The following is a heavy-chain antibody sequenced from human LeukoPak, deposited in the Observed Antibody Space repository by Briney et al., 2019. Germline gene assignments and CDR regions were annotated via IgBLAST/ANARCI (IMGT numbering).Heavy chain of an antibody. Sequence: GGSLRLSCVASGFSFSDYYMSWIRQAPGKGLEWVSAISGSGGSTYYADSVKGRFTISRDNSKNTLYLQMNSLRAEDTAVYYCAKGTFRGGLGLGELSFDYWGQGTLVTVSS. CDR2: ISGSGGST. CDR1: GFSFSDYY. J-gene: IGHJ4*02. V-gene: IGHV3-23*01. D-gene: IGHD3-16*02. CDR3: AKGTFRGGLGLGELSFDY.